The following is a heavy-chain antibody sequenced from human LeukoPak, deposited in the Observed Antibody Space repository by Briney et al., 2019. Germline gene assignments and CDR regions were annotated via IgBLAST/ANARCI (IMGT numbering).Heavy chain of an antibody. CDR3: VRVSGSYYLEY. D-gene: IGHD1-26*01. V-gene: IGHV3-23*01. J-gene: IGHJ4*02. CDR2: ITSNGART. Sequence: GGSLRLSCAASGFAFSDYAMSWVRQAPGKGLGWVSIITSNGARTNYAESVKGRFTISRNNSKNTLYLQMTGLRAEDTAGYYCVRVSGSYYLEYWGQGTLVTVSS. CDR1: GFAFSDYA.